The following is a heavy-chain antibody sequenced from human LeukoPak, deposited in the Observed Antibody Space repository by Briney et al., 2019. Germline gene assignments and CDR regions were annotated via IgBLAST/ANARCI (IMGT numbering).Heavy chain of an antibody. Sequence: ASVKVSCKVSGYTLTELSMHWVRQAPGKGLEWMGGFDPEDGETIYAQKFQGRVTMTEDTSTDTAYMELSSLRSEDTAVYYCATVGYYYNSSGYPLDYWGQGTLVTVSS. CDR2: FDPEDGET. CDR1: GYTLTELS. V-gene: IGHV1-24*01. CDR3: ATVGYYYNSSGYPLDY. D-gene: IGHD3-22*01. J-gene: IGHJ4*02.